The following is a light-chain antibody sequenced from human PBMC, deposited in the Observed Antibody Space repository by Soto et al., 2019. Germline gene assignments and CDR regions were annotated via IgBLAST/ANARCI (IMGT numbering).Light chain of an antibody. CDR2: EVT. J-gene: IGLJ3*02. Sequence: QSALTQPASVSGSPGQSITISCTGTSSDVGGYNYVSWYQQHPGKAPKLIIYEVTNRPSGVSTRFSGSKSGNTASLTISGLQADDEAHYYCSSYTSSTTRVFGGGTKVTVL. V-gene: IGLV2-14*01. CDR1: SSDVGGYNY. CDR3: SSYTSSTTRV.